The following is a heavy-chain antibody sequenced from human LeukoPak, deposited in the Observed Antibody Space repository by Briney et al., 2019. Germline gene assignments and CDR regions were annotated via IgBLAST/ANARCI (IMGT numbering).Heavy chain of an antibody. CDR3: AREWGELLLNWFDP. CDR2: IYYSGST. CDR1: GGSFSGYY. V-gene: IGHV4-59*12. Sequence: TSETLSLTCAVYGGSFSGYYWSWIRQPPGKGLEWIGYIYYSGSTNYNPSLKSRVTMSVDTSKNQFSLKLSSVTAADTAVYYCAREWGELLLNWFDPWGQGTLVTVSS. D-gene: IGHD1-26*01. J-gene: IGHJ5*02.